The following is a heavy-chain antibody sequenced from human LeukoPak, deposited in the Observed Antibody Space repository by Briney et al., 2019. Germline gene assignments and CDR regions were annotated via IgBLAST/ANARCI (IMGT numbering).Heavy chain of an antibody. V-gene: IGHV3-30*14. Sequence: PGGSLRLSCAASGFTFSTYAMHWVRQAPGKGLEWVVVISYDGRTKYYADSVKGRFTISRDNSKNTLYLQMNSLRAEDTAVYYCASPRFYGYNYKSDYWGQGTLVTVSS. CDR1: GFTFSTYA. D-gene: IGHD5-24*01. CDR2: ISYDGRTK. CDR3: ASPRFYGYNYKSDY. J-gene: IGHJ4*02.